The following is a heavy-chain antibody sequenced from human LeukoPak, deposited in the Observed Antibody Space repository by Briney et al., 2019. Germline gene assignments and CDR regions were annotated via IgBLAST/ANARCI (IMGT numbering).Heavy chain of an antibody. Sequence: GGSLRLSCAASGYTFSSYSMNWVRQAPGKGLEWVSSISSSSSYIYYADSVKGRFTISRDNAKNSLYLQMNSLRAEDTAVYYCARDRVAGIFDYWGQGTLVTVSS. V-gene: IGHV3-21*01. CDR2: ISSSSSYI. D-gene: IGHD6-19*01. J-gene: IGHJ4*02. CDR1: GYTFSSYS. CDR3: ARDRVAGIFDY.